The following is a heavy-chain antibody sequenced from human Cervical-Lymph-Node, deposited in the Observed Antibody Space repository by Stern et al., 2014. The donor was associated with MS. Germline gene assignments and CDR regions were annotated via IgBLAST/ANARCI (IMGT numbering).Heavy chain of an antibody. CDR1: GDTFSTYA. CDR2: IIPVFNTA. Sequence: QDQLVQSGAEVKQPGSSVKVSCKASGDTFSTYAINWVRHAPGQGLEWMGGIIPVFNTANYAPNFQGRVTITADESTSTAYMELSSLKSEDSAVYFCARARSPNYFYEMDVWGQGTTVTVSS. J-gene: IGHJ6*02. CDR3: ARARSPNYFYEMDV. D-gene: IGHD1-14*01. V-gene: IGHV1-69*12.